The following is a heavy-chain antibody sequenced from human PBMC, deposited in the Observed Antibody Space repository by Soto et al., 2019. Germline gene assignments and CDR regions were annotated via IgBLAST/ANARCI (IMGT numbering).Heavy chain of an antibody. Sequence: EVQLVESGGGLVQPGWSLRLSCAASGLSFDDYAMHWVRHAPAKGLEWVSGINWNSGGIAYADSVKGRFTISRDNAKNSLYLRMKSLRPEDTAVSECAKGSIVVGDAPIDFWGQGTLVIVSS. CDR3: AKGSIVVGDAPIDF. J-gene: IGHJ4*02. CDR2: INWNSGGI. D-gene: IGHD2-2*01. CDR1: GLSFDDYA. V-gene: IGHV3-9*01.